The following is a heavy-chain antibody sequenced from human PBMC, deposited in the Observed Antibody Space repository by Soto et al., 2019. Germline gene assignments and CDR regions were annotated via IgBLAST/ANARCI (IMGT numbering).Heavy chain of an antibody. CDR3: GREAAGKSAYYYYYGMDV. CDR1: GDSVSSNSAA. J-gene: IGHJ6*02. D-gene: IGHD6-13*01. CDR2: TYYRSKWYN. Sequence: SQTLSLTCAISGDSVSSNSAAWNWIRQSPSRGLEWLGRTYYRSKWYNDYAVSVKSRITINPDTSKNQFSLQLNSVTPEDTAVYYCGREAAGKSAYYYYYGMDVWGQGTTVTVSS. V-gene: IGHV6-1*01.